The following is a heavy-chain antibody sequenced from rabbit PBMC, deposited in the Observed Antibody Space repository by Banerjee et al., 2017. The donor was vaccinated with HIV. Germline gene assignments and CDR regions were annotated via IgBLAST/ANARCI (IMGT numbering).Heavy chain of an antibody. D-gene: IGHD4-2*01. CDR3: ARDRDWTLDL. CDR2: IYAGRSGSA. V-gene: IGHV1S45*01. J-gene: IGHJ4*01. Sequence: QQQLEESGGGLVKPGGTLTLTCKASGFDFSSNAICWVRQAPGKGLEWIGTIYAGRSGSAYYASWVNGRFTISKTSSTTVTLQMTSLTAADTASYFCARDRDWTLDLWGPGTLVTVS. CDR1: GFDFSSNA.